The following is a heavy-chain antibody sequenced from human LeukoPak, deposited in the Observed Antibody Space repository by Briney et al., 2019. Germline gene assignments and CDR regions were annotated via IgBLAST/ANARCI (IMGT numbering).Heavy chain of an antibody. V-gene: IGHV3-53*01. Sequence: PGGSLRLSCAASGFTVSSNHNHMSWVRQAPGKGLEWVSVIYSGGSTYYADSVKGRFTISRDNSKNTLYLQMNSLRAEDTVVYYCARIRDSSGYYYEMGAYYFDYWGQGTLVTVSS. D-gene: IGHD3-22*01. CDR1: GFTVSSNH. CDR2: IYSGGST. J-gene: IGHJ4*02. CDR3: ARIRDSSGYYYEMGAYYFDY.